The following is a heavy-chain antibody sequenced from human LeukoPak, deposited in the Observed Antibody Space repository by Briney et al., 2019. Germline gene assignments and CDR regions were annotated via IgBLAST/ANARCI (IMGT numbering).Heavy chain of an antibody. V-gene: IGHV3-13*01. D-gene: IGHD1-26*01. Sequence: GGTLRLSCAASVFTLSSYDMPWVPDATGKGLEWVSAIGSDGDTYYPGSVKGGFTICRENVNNALYVQMNRLRAEEAAVYCCGRGGRVGAVFFDYWGQGTLVTVSS. J-gene: IGHJ4*02. CDR1: VFTLSSYD. CDR3: GRGGRVGAVFFDY. CDR2: IGSDGDT.